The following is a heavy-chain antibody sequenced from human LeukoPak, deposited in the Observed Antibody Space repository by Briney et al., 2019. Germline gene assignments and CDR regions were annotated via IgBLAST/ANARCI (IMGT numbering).Heavy chain of an antibody. CDR1: GYTFTTYG. CDR3: ARVQVLIVPAAINY. V-gene: IGHV1-18*01. Sequence: ASVKVSCRASGYTFTTYGITWVRQAPGQGLAWLGWVSTYNGKTNYAQKFQGRVTMTTDTSTSTAYMELRTLRSDDPAVYFCARVQVLIVPAAINYWGQGTLVTVSS. J-gene: IGHJ4*02. CDR2: VSTYNGKT. D-gene: IGHD2-2*01.